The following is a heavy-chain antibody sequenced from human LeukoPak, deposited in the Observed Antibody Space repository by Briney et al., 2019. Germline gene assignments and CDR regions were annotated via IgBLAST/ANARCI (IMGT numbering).Heavy chain of an antibody. CDR1: DGSISSSSFY. D-gene: IGHD6-19*01. Sequence: SETLSLTCTVSDGSISSSSFYWGWIRQPPGKGLEWIGEINHSGSTNYNPSLKSRVTISVDTSKNQFSLKLSSVTAADTAVYYCARRYSSGWLVYYFDYWGQGTLVTVSS. CDR3: ARRYSSGWLVYYFDY. CDR2: INHSGST. J-gene: IGHJ4*02. V-gene: IGHV4-39*07.